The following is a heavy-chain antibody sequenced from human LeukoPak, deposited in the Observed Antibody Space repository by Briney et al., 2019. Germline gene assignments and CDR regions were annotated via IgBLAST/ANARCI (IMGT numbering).Heavy chain of an antibody. CDR1: GFTFRSSW. CDR3: ARDVGYSAYD. CDR2: INNDGSAT. J-gene: IGHJ4*02. Sequence: GRSLRLSCAASGFTFRSSWMHWVRQGPGKGLVWVSRINNDGSATTYADSVKGRFTISRDTAKNTMFLQMHSLRAEATAVYYCARDVGYSAYDWGQGTLVTVSS. V-gene: IGHV3-74*01. D-gene: IGHD5-12*01.